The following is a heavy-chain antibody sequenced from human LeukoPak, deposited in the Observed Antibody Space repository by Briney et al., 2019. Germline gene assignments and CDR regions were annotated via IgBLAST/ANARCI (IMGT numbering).Heavy chain of an antibody. CDR3: VGEAPGY. V-gene: IGHV3-7*01. D-gene: IGHD2-2*01. CDR2: ISEDGSVK. Sequence: GGSLRLSCAASGFSFTTYWLTWIRQAPEKGLEWVAHISEDGSVKYYIDSVKGRFTISRDNAKNSVYLQMNDLRVEDTAVYYCVGEAPGYWGQGALVTVSS. CDR1: GFSFTTYW. J-gene: IGHJ4*02.